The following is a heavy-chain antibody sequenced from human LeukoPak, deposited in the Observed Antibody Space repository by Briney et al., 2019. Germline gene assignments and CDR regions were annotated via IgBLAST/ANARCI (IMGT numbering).Heavy chain of an antibody. CDR3: ARDLRITIFGVVISNWFDP. V-gene: IGHV4-34*01. CDR2: INHSGST. J-gene: IGHJ5*02. CDR1: GGSFSGYY. D-gene: IGHD3-3*01. Sequence: PSETLSLTCAVSGGSFSGYYWSWIRQPPGKGLEWIGEINHSGSTNYNPSLKSRVTISVDTSKNQFSLKLSSVTAADTAVYYCARDLRITIFGVVISNWFDPWGQGTLVTVSS.